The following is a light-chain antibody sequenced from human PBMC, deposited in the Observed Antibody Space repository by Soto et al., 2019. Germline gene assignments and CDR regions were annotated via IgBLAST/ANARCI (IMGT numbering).Light chain of an antibody. Sequence: EVVLTQSPATLSLSPGESATLSCRASQRVRSYLAWYQQKPGQAPRLLIYGASNRATGIPARFSGSGSGTDFTLTISSLEPEDFAVYYCQQRRNWLLSFGGGTKVDI. J-gene: IGKJ4*01. CDR3: QQRRNWLLS. CDR2: GAS. V-gene: IGKV3-11*01. CDR1: QRVRSY.